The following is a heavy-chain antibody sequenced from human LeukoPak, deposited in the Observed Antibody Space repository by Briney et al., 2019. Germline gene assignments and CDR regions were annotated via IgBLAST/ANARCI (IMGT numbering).Heavy chain of an antibody. Sequence: PSETLSLTCTVSGGSISSYYWSWIRQPPGKGLEWIAYIYYSGSTNYNPSLKSRVTISVDTSKNQFSLKLSSVTAADTAVYYCARGNWNKQNNWFDPWGQGTLVTVSS. D-gene: IGHD1/OR15-1a*01. V-gene: IGHV4-59*12. CDR2: IYYSGST. CDR1: GGSISSYY. CDR3: ARGNWNKQNNWFDP. J-gene: IGHJ5*02.